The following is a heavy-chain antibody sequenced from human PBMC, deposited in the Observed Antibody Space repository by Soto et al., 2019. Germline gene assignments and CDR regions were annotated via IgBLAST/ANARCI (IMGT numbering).Heavy chain of an antibody. CDR2: INESGST. Sequence: QVQLQQWGAGLVKPSETLSLSCAVYGQSFSGHSWAWIRQPPGKGLEWIGEINESGSTYYNPSLKSRVNISTDTSKIQFSLKLSSVSAADTAAYFCARGSGIVALPGELEDVKYDYWGQGTLVNVSS. D-gene: IGHD1-1*01. CDR3: ARGSGIVALPGELEDVKYDY. J-gene: IGHJ4*02. V-gene: IGHV4-34*01. CDR1: GQSFSGHS.